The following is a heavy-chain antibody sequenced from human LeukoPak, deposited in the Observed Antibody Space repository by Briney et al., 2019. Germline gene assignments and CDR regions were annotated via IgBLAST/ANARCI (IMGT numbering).Heavy chain of an antibody. CDR2: ISAYNGNT. D-gene: IGHD4-17*01. J-gene: IGHJ3*02. CDR3: ARDSRRMTTNDAFDI. Sequence: ASVKVSCKASGYTFTSYGISWVRQAPGQGLEWMGWISAYNGNTNYAQKLQGRVTMTTDTSTSTAYMELRSLRSDDTAVYYCARDSRRMTTNDAFDIWGQGTMVTVSS. CDR1: GYTFTSYG. V-gene: IGHV1-18*01.